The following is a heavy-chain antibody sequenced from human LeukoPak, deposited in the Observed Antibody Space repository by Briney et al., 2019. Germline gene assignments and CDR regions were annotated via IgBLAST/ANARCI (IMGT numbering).Heavy chain of an antibody. CDR3: AKSDTYRFDY. Sequence: PGRSLRLSCTASVFTFSSYAMNWVRQAPGKGLEWVSYISGSSSYIYYADSVKGRLTISRDNAKNSLYLQMNSLRDEDTAVYYCAKSDTYRFDYWGQGTLVTVSS. CDR2: ISGSSSYI. D-gene: IGHD2-21*02. V-gene: IGHV3-48*02. CDR1: VFTFSSYA. J-gene: IGHJ4*02.